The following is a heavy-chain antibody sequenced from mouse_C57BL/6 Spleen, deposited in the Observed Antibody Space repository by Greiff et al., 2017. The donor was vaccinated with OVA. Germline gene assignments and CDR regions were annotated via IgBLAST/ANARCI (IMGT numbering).Heavy chain of an antibody. Sequence: EVKLMESGGGLVKPGGSLKLSCAASGFTFSSYAMSWVRQTPETRLEWVATISDGGSYTYYPDNVKGRFTISRDNAKNNLYLQMSHLKSEDTAMYYCAKVLYYGSSLFYAMDYWGQGTSVTVSS. V-gene: IGHV5-4*03. CDR1: GFTFSSYA. J-gene: IGHJ4*01. CDR2: ISDGGSYT. D-gene: IGHD1-1*01. CDR3: AKVLYYGSSLFYAMDY.